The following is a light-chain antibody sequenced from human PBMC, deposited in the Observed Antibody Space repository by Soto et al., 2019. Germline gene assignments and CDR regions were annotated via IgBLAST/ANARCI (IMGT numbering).Light chain of an antibody. CDR2: EGS. V-gene: IGLV2-23*01. Sequence: QSALTQPASVSGSPGQSITISCTGTSSDVGSHNLVSWYQQHPGKAPKLMIYEGSKRPSGVSNRFSGSKSGNTASLTISGLQAEDEADYYCCSYAGSSTYNYVFGTGTQLTVL. J-gene: IGLJ1*01. CDR3: CSYAGSSTYNYV. CDR1: SSDVGSHNL.